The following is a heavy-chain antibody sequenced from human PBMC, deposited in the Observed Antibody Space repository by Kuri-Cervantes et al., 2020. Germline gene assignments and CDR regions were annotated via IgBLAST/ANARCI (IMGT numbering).Heavy chain of an antibody. CDR1: GYTFTSYG. J-gene: IGHJ6*02. D-gene: IGHD6-13*01. CDR3: ARDSMRIAAAGGDYYYGKDV. V-gene: IGHV1-18*01. CDR2: ISAYNGNT. Sequence: ASVKVSCKASGYTFTSYGISWVRQAPGQGLEWMGWISAYNGNTNYAQKLQGRVTMTTDTSTSTAYMELRSLRSDDTAVYYCARDSMRIAAAGGDYYYGKDVWGQGTTVTVSS.